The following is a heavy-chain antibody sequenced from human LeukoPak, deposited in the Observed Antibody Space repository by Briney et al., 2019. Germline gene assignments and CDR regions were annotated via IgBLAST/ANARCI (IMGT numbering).Heavy chain of an antibody. Sequence: TGGSLRLSCAASGFTFSSYAMSWVRQAPGKGLEGISYSSSSGTSIYYADSVKGRFTVSRDNTKNSLYLQMNSLRAEDTAVYYCARDSPITGSFYYYMDVWGKGTTVTVSS. CDR1: GFTFSSYA. D-gene: IGHD1-20*01. J-gene: IGHJ6*03. V-gene: IGHV3-48*03. CDR2: SSSSGTSI. CDR3: ARDSPITGSFYYYMDV.